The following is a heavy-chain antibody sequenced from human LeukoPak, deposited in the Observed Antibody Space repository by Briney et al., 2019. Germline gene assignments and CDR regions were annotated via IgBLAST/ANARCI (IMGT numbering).Heavy chain of an antibody. D-gene: IGHD3-3*01. J-gene: IGHJ4*02. V-gene: IGHV4-59*01. Sequence: SETLPLTCTVSGGSISSYYWSWIRQPPGKGLEWIGYIYYSGITNYNPSLKSRVTISVDTSKNQFSLKLSSVTAADTAVYYCARDRGFLEWLAVRGYFDYWGQGTLVTVSS. CDR3: ARDRGFLEWLAVRGYFDY. CDR1: GGSISSYY. CDR2: IYYSGIT.